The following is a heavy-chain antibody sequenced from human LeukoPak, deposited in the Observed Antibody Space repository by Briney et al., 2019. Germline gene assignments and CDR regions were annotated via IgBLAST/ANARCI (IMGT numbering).Heavy chain of an antibody. J-gene: IGHJ4*02. CDR2: ISSGGTTI. Sequence: PGGSLRLSCAASGFTFSTSNMNWVSQAPGKGLEWVSYISSGGTTIYYADSVKGRFTISRDNAKNSLYLQMNSLIDEDTAVYYCARVRCSAGTCSYFDYWGQGTLVTVSS. CDR1: GFTFSTSN. V-gene: IGHV3-48*02. D-gene: IGHD2-15*01. CDR3: ARVRCSAGTCSYFDY.